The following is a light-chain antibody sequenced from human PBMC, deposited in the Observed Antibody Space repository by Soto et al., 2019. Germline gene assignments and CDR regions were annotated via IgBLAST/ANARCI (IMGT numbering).Light chain of an antibody. CDR2: GTS. CDR1: QSMSNRY. Sequence: EIVLTQSAGSLSLSPGERVTLSCRASQSMSNRYLAWYQHRPGQAPRLLIYGTSSRASGVPDRFSASGAGTDFILTISRLEPEDFAIYYCQQYGSSITFGGGTKVEIK. V-gene: IGKV3-20*01. CDR3: QQYGSSIT. J-gene: IGKJ4*01.